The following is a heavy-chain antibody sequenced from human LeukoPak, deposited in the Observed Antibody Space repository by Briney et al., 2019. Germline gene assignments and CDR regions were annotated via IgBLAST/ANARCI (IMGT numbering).Heavy chain of an antibody. D-gene: IGHD2-15*01. J-gene: IGHJ4*02. CDR1: VYTFTSYG. CDR2: ISAYNGNT. Sequence: SSVNVSCKASVYTFTSYGMSWVRQAPGQGLEWMGWISAYNGNTNYAQKFEGRVTMTTDTSTSTVYMELRSLRSDDTAVYYCARPCSGGSCYLSWGQGTLVTVSS. V-gene: IGHV1-18*01. CDR3: ARPCSGGSCYLS.